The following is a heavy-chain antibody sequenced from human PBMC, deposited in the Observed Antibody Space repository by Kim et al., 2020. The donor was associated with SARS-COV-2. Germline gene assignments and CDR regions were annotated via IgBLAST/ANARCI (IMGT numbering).Heavy chain of an antibody. D-gene: IGHD2-2*02. CDR2: ISYDGSNK. J-gene: IGHJ6*03. CDR3: ARGYPLYYYYYMDV. V-gene: IGHV3-30*04. Sequence: GGSLRLSCAASGFTFSSYAMHWVRQAPGKGLEWVAVISYDGSNKYYADSVKGRFTISRDNSKNTLYLQMNSLRAEDTAVYYCARGYPLYYYYYMDVWGKG. CDR1: GFTFSSYA.